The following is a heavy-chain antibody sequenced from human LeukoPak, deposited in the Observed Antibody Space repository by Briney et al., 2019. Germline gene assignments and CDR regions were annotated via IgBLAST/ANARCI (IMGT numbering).Heavy chain of an antibody. CDR1: GFTFSDFY. D-gene: IGHD3-22*01. CDR2: ISSSSSHT. J-gene: IGHJ3*01. CDR3: ARDDRFDGSGHYSAFDV. Sequence: GGSLRLSCAASGFTFSDFYMNWIRQAPGKGLEWISFISSSSSHTNYADSVKGRFIISRDNAKKSLFLQMNSLRDEDTAVYYCARDDRFDGSGHYSAFDVWGQGTMVTVSS. V-gene: IGHV3-11*05.